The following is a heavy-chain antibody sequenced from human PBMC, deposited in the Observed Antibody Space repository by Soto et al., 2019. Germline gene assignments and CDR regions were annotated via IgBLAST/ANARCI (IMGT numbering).Heavy chain of an antibody. Sequence: QLQLQESGPGLVKPSETLSLTCTVSGGSISSSCYYWGWIRQPPGKGLEWIWSIYYTGSTYYNSSQKSRVTISVDKSKNQFSLKMRSVSAADTAVYYCARHLVGYCSGGSCYSGWFDPWGQGTLVTVSS. V-gene: IGHV4-39*01. D-gene: IGHD2-15*01. J-gene: IGHJ5*02. CDR2: IYYTGST. CDR3: ARHLVGYCSGGSCYSGWFDP. CDR1: GGSISSSCYY.